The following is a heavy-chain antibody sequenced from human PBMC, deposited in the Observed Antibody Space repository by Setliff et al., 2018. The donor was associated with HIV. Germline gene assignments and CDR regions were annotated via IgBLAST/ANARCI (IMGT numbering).Heavy chain of an antibody. CDR2: VSNTGRRT. V-gene: IGHV3-23*05. CDR1: TFSVSEYA. CDR3: VKDAYSTGKPGIS. D-gene: IGHD2-8*02. Sequence: GGSLRLSCAASTFSVSEYAMSWVRQAPGKGLEWVSAVSNTGRRTFYADSVKGRFTISKDDFENVVYLQMNSLRVDDTAVYYCVKDAYSTGKPGISWGQGTQVTVSS. J-gene: IGHJ4*02.